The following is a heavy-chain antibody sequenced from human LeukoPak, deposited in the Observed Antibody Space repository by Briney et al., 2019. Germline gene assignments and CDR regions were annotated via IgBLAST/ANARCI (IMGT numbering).Heavy chain of an antibody. CDR2: IWYDGSNK. D-gene: IGHD3-3*01. J-gene: IGHJ4*02. V-gene: IGHV3-33*01. CDR1: GFTFSSYG. CDR3: ARGMATVPWRGLDY. Sequence: GGSLRLSCAASGFTFSSYGMHWVRQAPGNGLEWVAVIWYDGSNKYYADSVKGRFTISRDNSKNTLYLQMNSLRAEDTAVYYCARGMATVPWRGLDYWGQGTLVTVSS.